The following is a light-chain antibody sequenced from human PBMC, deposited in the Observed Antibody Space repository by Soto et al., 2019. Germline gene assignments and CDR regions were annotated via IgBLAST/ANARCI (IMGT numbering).Light chain of an antibody. CDR3: QHYNSYSEA. V-gene: IGKV1-5*03. Sequence: DIQMTQSPSTLSGSVGDRVTITCRASQTISSWLAWYQQKPGKAPKLLIYKASTLKSGVTSRFSGSGSGTEFTLTISSLQPDDFATYYCQHYNSYSEAFGKGTKVDLK. J-gene: IGKJ1*01. CDR2: KAS. CDR1: QTISSW.